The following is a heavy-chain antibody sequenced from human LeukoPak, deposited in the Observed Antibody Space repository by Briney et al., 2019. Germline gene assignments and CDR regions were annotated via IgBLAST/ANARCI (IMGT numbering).Heavy chain of an antibody. J-gene: IGHJ4*02. CDR3: ARRAGEYSHPYDY. V-gene: IGHV3-53*01. CDR2: IYSGGNT. D-gene: IGHD2-15*01. Sequence: GGSLRLSCTVSGFTVSSNSWSWVRQAPGKGLEWVAFIYSGGNTHYSDSVKGRFTISRDNSKNTLYLQMNSLRAEDTAIYYCARRAGEYSHPYDYWGQGTLVTVSS. CDR1: GFTVSSNS.